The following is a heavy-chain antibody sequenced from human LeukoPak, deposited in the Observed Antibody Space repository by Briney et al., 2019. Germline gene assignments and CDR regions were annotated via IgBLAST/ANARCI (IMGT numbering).Heavy chain of an antibody. CDR2: ISSSSSTI. V-gene: IGHV3-48*04. J-gene: IGHJ4*02. CDR1: GFTFSSYS. CDR3: ARRLGRGAAPGIDY. Sequence: PGGSLRLSCAASGFTFSSYSMNWVRQAPGKGLECVSYISSSSSTIYYADSVKGRFTISRDNAKDSLYLQMDSLRAEDTAVYYCARRLGRGAAPGIDYWGQGTLVTVSS. D-gene: IGHD6-13*01.